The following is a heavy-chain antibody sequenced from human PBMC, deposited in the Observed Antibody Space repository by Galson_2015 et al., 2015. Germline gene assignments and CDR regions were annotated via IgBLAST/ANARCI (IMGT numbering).Heavy chain of an antibody. V-gene: IGHV4-31*03. D-gene: IGHD3-22*01. CDR2: IYYSGST. Sequence: LSLTCTVSGGSISSGGYYWSWIRQHPGKGLEWIGYIYYSGSTYYNPSLKSRVTISVDTSKNQFSLKLSSVTAADTAVYYCARADYYDSSGYYYFDYWGQGTLVTVSS. CDR3: ARADYYDSSGYYYFDY. J-gene: IGHJ4*02. CDR1: GGSISSGGYY.